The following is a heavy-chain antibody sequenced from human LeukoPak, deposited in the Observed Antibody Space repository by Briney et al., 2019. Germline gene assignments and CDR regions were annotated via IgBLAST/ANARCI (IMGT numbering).Heavy chain of an antibody. CDR2: MNPNSGNT. V-gene: IGHV1-8*02. Sequence: ASVKVSCKASGGTFSSYTISWVRQDTGQGLEWMGWMNPNSGNTGYAQKFQGRLTMTRNTSINTAYMELSSLRSEDTAVYYCARGGREAAAISYWGQGTLVTVSS. CDR3: ARGGREAAAISY. J-gene: IGHJ4*02. D-gene: IGHD2-2*02. CDR1: GGTFSSYT.